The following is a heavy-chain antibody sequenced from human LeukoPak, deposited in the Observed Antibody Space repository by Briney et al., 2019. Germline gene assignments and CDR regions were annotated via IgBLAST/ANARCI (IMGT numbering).Heavy chain of an antibody. CDR2: IYYTGTT. CDR3: AREVSSDAFDI. CDR1: GGSIGTYY. J-gene: IGHJ3*02. Sequence: LETLSLTCSVSGGSIGTYYWSWIRQPPGKGLEWIAYIYYTGTTNYNPSLKSRVIISLDTSKNHFSLRLSSVTAADTAVYYCAREVSSDAFDIWGPGTMVTVSS. V-gene: IGHV4-59*01.